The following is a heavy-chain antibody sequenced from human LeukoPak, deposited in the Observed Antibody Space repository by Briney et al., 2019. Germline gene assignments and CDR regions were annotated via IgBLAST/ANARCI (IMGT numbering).Heavy chain of an antibody. D-gene: IGHD5-24*01. V-gene: IGHV3-33*08. CDR2: IWYDGSNK. J-gene: IGHJ4*02. CDR3: ARDDRDGLDY. Sequence: GGSLRLSCAASGFTFSDYYMSWIRQAPGKGLEWVAVIWYDGSNKYYADSVKGRFTISRDNSKNTLYLQMNSLRAEDTAVYYCARDDRDGLDYWGQGTLVTVSS. CDR1: GFTFSDYY.